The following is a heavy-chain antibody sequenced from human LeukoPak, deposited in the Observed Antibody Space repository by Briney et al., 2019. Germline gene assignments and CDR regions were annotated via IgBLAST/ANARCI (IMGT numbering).Heavy chain of an antibody. CDR3: ARAKYSSGWQYYFDY. J-gene: IGHJ4*02. CDR1: GGSISSSSYY. CDR2: IYYSGST. Sequence: SETLSLTCTVSGGSISSSSYYWGWIRQPPGKGLEWIGSIYYSGSTYYNPSLKSRVTISVDTSKNQFSLKLSSVTAADTAVYYCARAKYSSGWQYYFDYWGQGTLVTVSS. V-gene: IGHV4-39*07. D-gene: IGHD6-19*01.